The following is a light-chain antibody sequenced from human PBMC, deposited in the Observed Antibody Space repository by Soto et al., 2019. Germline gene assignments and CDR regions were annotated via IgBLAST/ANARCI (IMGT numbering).Light chain of an antibody. Sequence: IVMTQSPATLSVSPGERATLSCRASQSVSDNLAWYQQQPGQAPRLLILGASNRGPGIPARFSGSGSGTEFTLTTSSLQSEDFAVDYCQQYNNWPPLTFGGGTKVEIK. CDR3: QQYNNWPPLT. CDR2: GAS. V-gene: IGKV3-15*01. J-gene: IGKJ4*01. CDR1: QSVSDN.